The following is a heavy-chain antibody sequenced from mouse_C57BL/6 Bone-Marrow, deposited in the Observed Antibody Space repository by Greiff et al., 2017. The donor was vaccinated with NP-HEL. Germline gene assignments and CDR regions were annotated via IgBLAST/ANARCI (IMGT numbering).Heavy chain of an antibody. CDR2: IWSDGST. Sequence: QVQLKQSGPGLVAPSQSLSITCTVSGFSLTSYGVHWVRQPPGKGLEWLVVIWSDGSTTYNSALKSRLSISKDNSKSQVFLKMNSLQTDDTAMYYCARHDGNYDYCDYWGQGTTLTVSS. V-gene: IGHV2-6-1*01. J-gene: IGHJ2*01. D-gene: IGHD2-1*01. CDR1: GFSLTSYG. CDR3: ARHDGNYDYCDY.